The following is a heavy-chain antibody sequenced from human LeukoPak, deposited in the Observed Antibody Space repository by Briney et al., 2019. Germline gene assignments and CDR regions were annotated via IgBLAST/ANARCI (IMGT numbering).Heavy chain of an antibody. CDR3: ASHYGSGFGY. CDR1: GGSISPYY. V-gene: IGHV4-59*08. D-gene: IGHD3-10*01. J-gene: IGHJ4*02. Sequence: SETLSLTCTVAGGSISPYYWSWIRQPPGKGLEWIGYISYSGNTNYNPSLKSRVTISVDTSKNHFSLKLTSVTAADTAVYYCASHYGSGFGYWGQGTLVTVSS. CDR2: ISYSGNT.